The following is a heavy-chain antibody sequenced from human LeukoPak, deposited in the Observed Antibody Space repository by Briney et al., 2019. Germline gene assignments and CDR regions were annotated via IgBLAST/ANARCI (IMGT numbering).Heavy chain of an antibody. D-gene: IGHD3-10*01. CDR2: ISGSGGST. Sequence: GGSLRLSCAASGFTFSSYAMSWVRQAPGKGLEWVSAISGSGGSTYYADSVKGRFTISRDNAKNSLYLQMNSLRAEDTAVYYCARDREFGSGTLLNYGMDVWGQGTTVTVSS. CDR3: ARDREFGSGTLLNYGMDV. CDR1: GFTFSSYA. J-gene: IGHJ6*02. V-gene: IGHV3-23*01.